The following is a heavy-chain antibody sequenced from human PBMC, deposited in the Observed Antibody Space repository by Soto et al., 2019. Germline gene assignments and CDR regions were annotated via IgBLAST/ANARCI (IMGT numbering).Heavy chain of an antibody. V-gene: IGHV4-59*01. CDR1: GGSISSYY. CDR3: ASEHYYDSSADDAFDI. D-gene: IGHD3-22*01. Sequence: SQTLSLTCTVSGGSISSYYWSWIRQPTRKGLEWIGYIYYSGSTNYNPSLKRPVTISVDTSKYQFYLKPSSVTATDPAVYYCASEHYYDSSADDAFDIWGQGTMVTVS. CDR2: IYYSGST. J-gene: IGHJ3*02.